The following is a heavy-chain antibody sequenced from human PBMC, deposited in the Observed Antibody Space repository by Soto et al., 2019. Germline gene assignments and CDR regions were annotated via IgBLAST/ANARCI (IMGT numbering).Heavy chain of an antibody. CDR3: AGQPTAGSYYDLGSYYYYYAMDV. V-gene: IGHV4-30-4*01. CDR2: IYYSGST. D-gene: IGHD3-10*01. CDR1: GGSISSGDYY. J-gene: IGHJ6*02. Sequence: TLSLTCTVSGGSISSGDYYWSWIRQPPGKGLEWIGYIYYSGSTYYNPSLKSRVTISVDTSKNQFSLKLISVTAADTAVYYCAGQPTAGSYYDLGSYYYYYAMDVWGQGTTVTVSS.